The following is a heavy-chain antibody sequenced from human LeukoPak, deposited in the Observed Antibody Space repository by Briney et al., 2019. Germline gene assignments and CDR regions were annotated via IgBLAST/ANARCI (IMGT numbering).Heavy chain of an antibody. CDR3: ASRGKVYFDS. D-gene: IGHD3-10*01. V-gene: IGHV3-23*01. CDR1: GFTFSTYD. J-gene: IGHJ4*02. CDR2: IGGSGSGGT. Sequence: GGSLRLSCAASGFTFSTYDMAWVRQAPGKGLEWVSTIGGSGSGGTYYADSVKGRLTISRDSSKNTLYLQMNSRRAEDTAVYYCASRGKVYFDSWGQGTLVTVSS.